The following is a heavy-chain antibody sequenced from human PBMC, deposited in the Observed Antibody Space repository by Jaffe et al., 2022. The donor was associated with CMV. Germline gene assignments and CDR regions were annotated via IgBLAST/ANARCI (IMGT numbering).Heavy chain of an antibody. V-gene: IGHV3-30*03. J-gene: IGHJ6*02. CDR2: ISYDGSNK. CDR1: GFTFSSYG. Sequence: QVQLVESGGGVVQPGRSLRLSCAASGFTFSSYGMHWVRQAPGKGLEWVAVISYDGSNKYYADSVKGRFTISRDNSKNTLYLQMNSLRAEDTAVYYCATDIVATRGWGMDVWGQGTTVTVSS. D-gene: IGHD5-12*01. CDR3: ATDIVATRGWGMDV.